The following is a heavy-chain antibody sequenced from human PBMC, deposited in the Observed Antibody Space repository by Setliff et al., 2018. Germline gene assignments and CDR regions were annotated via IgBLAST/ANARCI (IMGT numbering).Heavy chain of an antibody. CDR3: ARVYLAGSGWDKANALDI. CDR1: GYTFIYYY. D-gene: IGHD6-19*01. CDR2: INPSGGGT. Sequence: ASVKVSCKASGYTFIYYYIHWVRQAPGQGLEWMGLINPSGGGTIYARKFQGRVTMARETSPSTVYMELSGLRSEATAVYYCARVYLAGSGWDKANALDIWGQGTMVTVS. V-gene: IGHV1-46*03. J-gene: IGHJ3*02.